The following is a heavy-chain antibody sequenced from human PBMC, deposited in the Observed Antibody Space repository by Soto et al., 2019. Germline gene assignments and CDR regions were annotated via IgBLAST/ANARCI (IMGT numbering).Heavy chain of an antibody. J-gene: IGHJ5*02. D-gene: IGHD4-17*01. CDR2: IYYSGST. Sequence: QVQLQESGPGLVKPSETLSLTCILSGGSLSNYYWSWVRQTPGKGLEWIGYIYYSGSTTYKRNPSLESRVTISGDTSKNQFSLRLRSVTAADTAIYYCARFPDYGAYVAPWGQGTLVTVSS. CDR3: ARFPDYGAYVAP. V-gene: IGHV4-59*08. CDR1: GGSLSNYY.